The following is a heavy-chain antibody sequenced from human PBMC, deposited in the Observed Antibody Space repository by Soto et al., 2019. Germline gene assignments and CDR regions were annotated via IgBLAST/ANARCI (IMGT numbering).Heavy chain of an antibody. CDR2: VYYNGRT. J-gene: IGHJ6*02. V-gene: IGHV4-61*01. D-gene: IGHD3-10*01. CDR3: ARQTSYTSGSYGLDV. CDR1: GASVTIDKFY. Sequence: QVHLQESGPGLVKPSETLSLACTVSGASVTIDKFYWTWIRQPPGKRREWIGYVYYNGRTNYNPPRKGRVTMSVDMSKNQCSLKRSSVTAADTAVYYCARQTSYTSGSYGLDVWGRGTAVTVSS.